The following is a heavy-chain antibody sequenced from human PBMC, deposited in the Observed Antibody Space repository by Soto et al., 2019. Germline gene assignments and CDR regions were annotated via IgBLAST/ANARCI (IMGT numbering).Heavy chain of an antibody. CDR3: ASDYYGSGSSSFPYGMDV. CDR1: GFTFSSYA. J-gene: IGHJ6*02. Sequence: VQLVESGGGVVQPGRSLRLSCAASGFTFSSYAMHWVRQAPGKGLEWVAVISYDGSNKYYADSVKGRFTISRDNSKNTLYLQMNSLRAEDTAVYYCASDYYGSGSSSFPYGMDVWGQGTTVTVSS. D-gene: IGHD3-10*01. CDR2: ISYDGSNK. V-gene: IGHV3-30-3*01.